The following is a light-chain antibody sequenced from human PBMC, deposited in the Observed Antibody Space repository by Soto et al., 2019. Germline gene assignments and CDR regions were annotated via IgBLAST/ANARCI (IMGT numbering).Light chain of an antibody. J-gene: IGKJ3*01. V-gene: IGKV3-11*01. CDR3: QQRSNWPPIFT. CDR2: DAS. Sequence: EIVLTQSPATLSLSPGERATLSCRASQSVSSYLAWYQQKPGQAPRLLIYDASNRATGIPARFSGSGSGTDFTLTISTPEPEDFEVYYCQQRSNWPPIFTFGPGTKVDIK. CDR1: QSVSSY.